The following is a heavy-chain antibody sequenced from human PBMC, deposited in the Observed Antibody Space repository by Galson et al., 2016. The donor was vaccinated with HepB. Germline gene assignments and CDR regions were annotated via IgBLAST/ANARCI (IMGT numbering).Heavy chain of an antibody. CDR1: GFNLRIYG. CDR3: ATGPGHIEVLTASEEYFQY. D-gene: IGHD2-21*02. Sequence: SLRLSCAASGFNLRIYGMHWVRQAPGKGLEWLAVIWFDGSSKHYADSVKGRFTVSRDNSKNMVYLQMSSLRAEDTAMYYCATGPGHIEVLTASEEYFQYWGQGTRVTVSS. V-gene: IGHV3-33*01. J-gene: IGHJ1*01. CDR2: IWFDGSSK.